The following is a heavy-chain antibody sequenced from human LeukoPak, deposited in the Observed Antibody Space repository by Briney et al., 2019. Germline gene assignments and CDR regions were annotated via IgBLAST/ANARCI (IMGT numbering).Heavy chain of an antibody. Sequence: GGSLRLSCAASGFTFSSYAMHWVRQAPGKGLEWVAVISYDGSNKYYADSVKGRFTISRDNSKNTLYLQMNSLRAEDTAVYYCARDRGFGELLLYYFDYWGQGTLVTVSS. CDR1: GFTFSSYA. D-gene: IGHD3-10*01. V-gene: IGHV3-30*04. CDR2: ISYDGSNK. J-gene: IGHJ4*02. CDR3: ARDRGFGELLLYYFDY.